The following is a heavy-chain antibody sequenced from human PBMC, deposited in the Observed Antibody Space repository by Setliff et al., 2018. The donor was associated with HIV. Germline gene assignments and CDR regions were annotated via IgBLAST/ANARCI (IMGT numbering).Heavy chain of an antibody. CDR3: ATSSPPDDYGDLGGIDH. CDR1: GFMFGDFE. CDR2: ISGSDGTV. J-gene: IGHJ4*02. Sequence: GSLRLSCVASGFMFGDFEMNWVRQAPGKGLEWVSYISGSDGTVLYADSVKGRFSVSRDNAENSLFLQMNGLRDDDSAVYFCATSSPPDDYGDLGGIDHWGQGTLVTVS. V-gene: IGHV3-48*03. D-gene: IGHD4-17*01.